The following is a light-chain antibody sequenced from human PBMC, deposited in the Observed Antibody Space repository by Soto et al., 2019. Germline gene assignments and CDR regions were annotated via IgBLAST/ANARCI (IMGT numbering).Light chain of an antibody. J-gene: IGKJ4*02. V-gene: IGKV3-20*01. CDR1: QSVSSSY. Sequence: EIVLTQSPGTLSWSPGERATLSCRASQSVSSSYLAWYQQKPGQAPRLLIYGASSRATVIPDRFSGSGSGTDFTLTISRLEPEDFAVYYCQQYGSSLVTFGGGTKVEIK. CDR2: GAS. CDR3: QQYGSSLVT.